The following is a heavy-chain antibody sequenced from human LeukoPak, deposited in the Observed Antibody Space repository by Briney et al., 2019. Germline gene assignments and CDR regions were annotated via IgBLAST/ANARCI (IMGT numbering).Heavy chain of an antibody. CDR1: GFTFSSYG. CDR2: IRYDGSNK. D-gene: IGHD3-10*01. CDR3: AKGIMVRGVINY. J-gene: IGHJ4*02. Sequence: GGALRLSCAASGFTFSSYGMHWVRQAPGKGLEGVTFIRYDGSNKYYADSVKGRFTISRDNSKNTLYLQMNSLRAEDTAVYYCAKGIMVRGVINYWGQGTLVTVSS. V-gene: IGHV3-30*02.